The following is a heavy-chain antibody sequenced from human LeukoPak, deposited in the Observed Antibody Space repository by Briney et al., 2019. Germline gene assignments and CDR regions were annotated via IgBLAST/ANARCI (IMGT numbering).Heavy chain of an antibody. D-gene: IGHD2-8*02. J-gene: IGHJ4*02. V-gene: IGHV3-53*01. Sequence: GGSLRLSCAASGVTVSSHYMNWVRRAPGKGLEWVSVIYGVDGTSYADSVKGRFTISRDNSKNTVYLQMNSLRAEDAAVYYCASDLVHWGQGTLVTVSS. CDR2: IYGVDGT. CDR1: GVTVSSHY. CDR3: ASDLVH.